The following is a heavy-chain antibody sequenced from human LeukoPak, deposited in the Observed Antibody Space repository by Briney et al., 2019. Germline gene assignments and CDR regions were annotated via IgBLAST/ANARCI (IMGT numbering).Heavy chain of an antibody. CDR2: IKNKTDGGST. V-gene: IGHV3-15*01. D-gene: IGHD3-16*02. J-gene: IGHJ4*02. CDR3: TIYPSFDY. CDR1: GFTFTNAW. Sequence: PGGSLRLSCAASGFTFTNAWLSWVRQAPGEGLEWVGRIKNKTDGGSTDYAAPVKGRFTISRDDPKNTLYLQMSSLKSEDTGVYYCTIYPSFDYWGQGTLVTVSS.